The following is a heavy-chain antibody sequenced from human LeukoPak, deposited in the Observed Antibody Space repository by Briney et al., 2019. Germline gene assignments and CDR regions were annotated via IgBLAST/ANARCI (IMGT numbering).Heavy chain of an antibody. CDR2: INPNSGGT. Sequence: GASVKVSCKASGYTFTGYYMHWVRQAPGQGLEWMGWINPNSGGTNYAQKFQGRVTMTRDTSISTAYMELSRLRSDDTAVYYCARSSSSSEDWFDPWGQGTLVTVSS. CDR3: ARSSSSSEDWFDP. CDR1: GYTFTGYY. J-gene: IGHJ5*02. D-gene: IGHD6-6*01. V-gene: IGHV1-2*02.